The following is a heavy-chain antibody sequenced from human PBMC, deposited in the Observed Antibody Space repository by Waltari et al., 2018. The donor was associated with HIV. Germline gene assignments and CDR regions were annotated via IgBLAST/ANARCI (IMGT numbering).Heavy chain of an antibody. CDR3: AIVGSGTTGLYYYDCMDV. D-gene: IGHD1-1*01. Sequence: QVQLVQSGAEVKKPGASVKVSCKAAGDTFTSCYMHWVRQAPGQGREWKGIINPRCGSTNCPEKFQGRSPVTRDTSTSTVYMERSSLRSEDTSCYYCAIVGSGTTGLYYYDCMDVWGQGTTVTVSS. J-gene: IGHJ6*02. CDR2: INPRCGST. V-gene: IGHV1-46*03. CDR1: GDTFTSCY.